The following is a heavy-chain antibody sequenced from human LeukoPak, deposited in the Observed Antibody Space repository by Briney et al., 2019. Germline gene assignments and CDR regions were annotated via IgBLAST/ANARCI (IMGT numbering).Heavy chain of an antibody. Sequence: PSETLSLTCIVSGGPISTHYWSWSRQPPGKGLEWIGYNDYSGSTNYNPSLKSRVTISVDTSKNQFSLKLNSVPAADTAVYYCARGATFRGTYYMDVWGKGTTVTVPS. D-gene: IGHD3-10*01. V-gene: IGHV4-59*11. CDR2: NDYSGST. CDR1: GGPISTHY. J-gene: IGHJ6*03. CDR3: ARGATFRGTYYMDV.